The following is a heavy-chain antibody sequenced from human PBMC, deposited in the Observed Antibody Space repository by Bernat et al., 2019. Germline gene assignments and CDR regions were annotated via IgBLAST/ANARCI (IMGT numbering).Heavy chain of an antibody. J-gene: IGHJ4*02. CDR3: TTDDCSSTSCYSTSVDY. CDR1: GFTFSNAW. Sequence: EVQLVESGGGLVKPGGSLRLSCAASGFTFSNAWMNWVRQAPGKGLEWVGRIKSKTDGGTTDYAAPVKGRFTISRDDSKNTLYQQMNSLKTEDTAVYYCTTDDCSSTSCYSTSVDYWGQGTLVTVSS. D-gene: IGHD2-2*02. CDR2: IKSKTDGGTT. V-gene: IGHV3-15*07.